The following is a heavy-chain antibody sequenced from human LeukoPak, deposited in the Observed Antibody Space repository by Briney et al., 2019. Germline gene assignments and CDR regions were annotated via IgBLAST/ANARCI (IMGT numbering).Heavy chain of an antibody. CDR2: FDPEDGET. J-gene: IGHJ5*02. Sequence: ASVKVSCKVSGYTLTELSMHWVRQAPGKGLEWMGGFDPEDGETIYAQKFQGRVTMTEDTSTDTAYMELSSLRSEDTAVYFCATASYYDFWSGYYILRGNWFDPWGQGTLVTVSS. D-gene: IGHD3-3*01. CDR1: GYTLTELS. V-gene: IGHV1-24*01. CDR3: ATASYYDFWSGYYILRGNWFDP.